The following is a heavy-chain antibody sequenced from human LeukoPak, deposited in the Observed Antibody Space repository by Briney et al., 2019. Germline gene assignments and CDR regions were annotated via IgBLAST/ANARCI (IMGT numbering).Heavy chain of an antibody. CDR2: IYRSGST. Sequence: SETLSLTCTVSGYSISSGYYWGWIRQPPGKGLEWVGNIYRSGSTYYNPSLKSRVTISVDTSKNQFSLKLSSVTAADTAMYYCARGPRGYSIINWGQGTLVTVSS. CDR1: GYSISSGYY. D-gene: IGHD5-18*01. J-gene: IGHJ4*02. V-gene: IGHV4-38-2*02. CDR3: ARGPRGYSIIN.